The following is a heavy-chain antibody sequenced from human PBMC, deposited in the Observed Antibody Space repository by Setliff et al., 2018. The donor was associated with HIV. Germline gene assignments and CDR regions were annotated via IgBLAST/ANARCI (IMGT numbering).Heavy chain of an antibody. CDR1: GYSISSGYY. J-gene: IGHJ4*02. CDR3: ARHEKTGIVYFDY. D-gene: IGHD3-9*01. V-gene: IGHV4-38-2*01. CDR2: IYHSGST. Sequence: SETLSLTCAVSGYSISSGYYWGWIRQPPGKGLEWIGSIYHSGSTYYNPSLKSRATISVDTSKNQFSLKLSSVTAADTAVYYCARHEKTGIVYFDYWGQGTLVTVSS.